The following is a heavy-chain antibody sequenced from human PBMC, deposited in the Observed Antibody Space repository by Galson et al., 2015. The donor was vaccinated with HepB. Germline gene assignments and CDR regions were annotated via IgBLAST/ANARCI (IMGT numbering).Heavy chain of an antibody. Sequence: SLRLSCAASGFTFSSYAMHWVRQAPGKGLEWVAVISYDGSNKYYADSVKGRFTISRDNSKNTLYLQMNSLRAEDTAVYYCARDNGYYDSSGYYYGDAFDIWGQGTMVTVSS. V-gene: IGHV3-30-3*01. CDR3: ARDNGYYDSSGYYYGDAFDI. CDR1: GFTFSSYA. J-gene: IGHJ3*02. CDR2: ISYDGSNK. D-gene: IGHD3-22*01.